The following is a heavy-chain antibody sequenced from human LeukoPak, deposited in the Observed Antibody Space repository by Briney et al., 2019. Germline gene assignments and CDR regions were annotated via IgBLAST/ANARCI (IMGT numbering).Heavy chain of an antibody. CDR3: ASDCCSGGSCYSGI. D-gene: IGHD2-15*01. Sequence: GAAVKVSCKASGGTFSSYAISWVRQAPGQGLEWMGWINPNSGGTNYAQKFQGRVTMTRDTSVSTAYMELSRLRSDDTAVYYCASDCCSGGSCYSGIWGQGTMVTVSS. CDR2: INPNSGGT. CDR1: GGTFSSYA. V-gene: IGHV1-2*02. J-gene: IGHJ3*02.